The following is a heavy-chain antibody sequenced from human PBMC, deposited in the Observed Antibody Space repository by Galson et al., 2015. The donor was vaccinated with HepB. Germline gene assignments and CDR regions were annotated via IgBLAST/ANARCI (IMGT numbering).Heavy chain of an antibody. V-gene: IGHV3-7*01. J-gene: IGHJ3*02. CDR2: VNQDGGKK. CDR1: GFIFSSFW. D-gene: IGHD1-7*01. Sequence: SLRLSCAAPGFIFSSFWMSWVRQAPGKGLEWVANVNQDGGKKFYLDSVKGRFTISRDNAKNSLHLQMSSLRVEDTAVYYCARDTNYALDIWGQGTMVTVSS. CDR3: ARDTNYALDI.